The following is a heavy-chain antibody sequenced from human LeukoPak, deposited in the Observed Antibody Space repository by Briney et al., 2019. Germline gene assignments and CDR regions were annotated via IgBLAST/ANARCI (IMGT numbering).Heavy chain of an antibody. J-gene: IGHJ5*02. CDR3: ATDPKWEPRGGFDP. V-gene: IGHV1-24*01. D-gene: IGHD1-26*01. CDR1: GYTLTELS. Sequence: ASVNVSCKVSGYTLTELSMHWVRQAPGKGLEWMGGFDPEDGETIYAQKFQGRVTMTEDTSTDTAYMELSSPRSEDTAVYYCATDPKWEPRGGFDPWGQGTLVTVSS. CDR2: FDPEDGET.